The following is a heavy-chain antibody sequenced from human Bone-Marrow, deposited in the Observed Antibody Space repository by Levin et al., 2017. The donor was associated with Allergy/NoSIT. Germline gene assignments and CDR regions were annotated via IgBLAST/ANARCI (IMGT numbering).Heavy chain of an antibody. CDR3: ARDSPYGSGSYYD. D-gene: IGHD3-10*01. CDR1: GFTFSSYA. CDR2: ISYDGSNK. J-gene: IGHJ4*02. V-gene: IGHV3-30-3*01. Sequence: PGGSLRLSCAASGFTFSSYAMHWVRQAPGKGLEWVAVISYDGSNKYYADSVKGRFTISRDNSKNTLYLQMNSLRAEDTAVYYCARDSPYGSGSYYDWGQGTLVTVSS.